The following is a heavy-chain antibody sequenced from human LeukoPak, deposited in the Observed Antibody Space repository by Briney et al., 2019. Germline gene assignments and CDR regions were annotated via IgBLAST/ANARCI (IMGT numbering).Heavy chain of an antibody. CDR1: GYTFTSYA. CDR2: INAGSGNT. CDR3: ARRGVTTQYSFYAMAV. V-gene: IGHV1-3*01. Sequence: ASVKVSCKASGYTFTSYAVHWVRQASGQRPEWMGWINAGSGNTGCSQEFQGRVTITRDTSASTAYMELSSLRSEDTAVYYCARRGVTTQYSFYAMAVWGQGTTVTVSS. D-gene: IGHD2-21*02. J-gene: IGHJ6*02.